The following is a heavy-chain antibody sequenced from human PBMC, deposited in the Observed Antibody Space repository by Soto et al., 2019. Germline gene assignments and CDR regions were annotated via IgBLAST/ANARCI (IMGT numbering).Heavy chain of an antibody. V-gene: IGHV5-51*01. CDR2: IYPGDSDT. CDR3: ARIIMIMFGGVIGLAAFDI. J-gene: IGHJ3*02. D-gene: IGHD3-16*02. CDR1: GYSFTSYW. Sequence: GESLKISCKGSGYSFTSYWIGWVRQMPGKGLEWMGIIYPGDSDTRYSPSFQGQVTISADKSISTAYLQWSSLKASDTAMYYCARIIMIMFGGVIGLAAFDIWGDGTMVTV.